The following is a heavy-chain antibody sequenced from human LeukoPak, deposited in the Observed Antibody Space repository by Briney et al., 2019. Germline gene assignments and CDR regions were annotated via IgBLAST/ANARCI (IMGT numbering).Heavy chain of an antibody. CDR2: ITTDGGKT. CDR1: GFTFNNHA. D-gene: IGHD3-22*01. CDR3: ARSRRYDNNGPFDY. Sequence: GGSLRLSCAASGFTFNNHAIHWVRQAPGKGLEYVSAITTDGGKTYYADFVKGRFTISRDNSKNTVYLQMGSLRTEDMAIYYCARSRRYDNNGPFDYWGQGTLVTVSS. V-gene: IGHV3-64*02. J-gene: IGHJ4*02.